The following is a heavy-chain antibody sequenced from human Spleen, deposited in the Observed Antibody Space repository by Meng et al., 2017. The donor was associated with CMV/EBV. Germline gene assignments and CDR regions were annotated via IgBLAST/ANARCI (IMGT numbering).Heavy chain of an antibody. Sequence: FISYAMNWVRQAPGQGLEWMGWINTNTGNPTYAQGFTGRFVFSLDTSVSTAYLQISSLKAEDTAVYYCARDLDHDSSGYYYQGVVDYWGQGTLVTVSS. CDR1: FISYA. CDR2: INTNTGNP. J-gene: IGHJ4*02. CDR3: ARDLDHDSSGYYYQGVVDY. V-gene: IGHV7-4-1*02. D-gene: IGHD3-22*01.